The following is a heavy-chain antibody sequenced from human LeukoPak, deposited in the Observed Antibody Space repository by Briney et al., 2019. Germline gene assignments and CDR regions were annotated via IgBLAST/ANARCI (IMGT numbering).Heavy chain of an antibody. V-gene: IGHV3-23*01. CDR1: GFTFSDYA. CDR3: AKDIVRNIVVVPAAMPTYFDY. Sequence: GGSLRLSCAASGFTFSDYAMSWVRQAPGKGLEWLSVISGGSSGSTYYADSVTGRFTVSRDNSKNTVDLQMNSLRAEDTAVYYCAKDIVRNIVVVPAAMPTYFDYWGQGTLVTVSS. CDR2: ISGGSSGST. D-gene: IGHD2-2*01. J-gene: IGHJ4*02.